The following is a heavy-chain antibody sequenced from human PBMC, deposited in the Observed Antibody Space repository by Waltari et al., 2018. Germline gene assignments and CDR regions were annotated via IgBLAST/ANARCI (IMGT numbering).Heavy chain of an antibody. CDR1: GGSISSGGYS. CDR2: IYHSGST. CDR3: AREGRYYYMDV. J-gene: IGHJ6*03. Sequence: QLQLQESGSGLVKPSQTLSLTCAVSGGSISSGGYSWRWIRQPPGKGLEWIGYIYHSGSTYYNPSLKSRVTISVDRSKNQFSLKLSSVTAADTAVYYCAREGRYYYMDVWGKGTTVTVSS. V-gene: IGHV4-30-2*01.